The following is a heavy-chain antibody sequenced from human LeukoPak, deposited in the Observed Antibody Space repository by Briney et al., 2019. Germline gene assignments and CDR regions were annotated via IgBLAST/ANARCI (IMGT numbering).Heavy chain of an antibody. CDR3: ARGNWNYNWFDP. V-gene: IGHV4-39*01. CDR2: IYYSGST. Sequence: SETLSLTCTVSGGSISSGGYYWGWIRQPPGKGLEWIASIYYSGSTYYNPSLKSRVTISKDTSKNQFSLKLNSVTAADTAVYYCARGNWNYNWFDPWGQGTLVTVSS. J-gene: IGHJ5*02. CDR1: GGSISSGGYY. D-gene: IGHD1-7*01.